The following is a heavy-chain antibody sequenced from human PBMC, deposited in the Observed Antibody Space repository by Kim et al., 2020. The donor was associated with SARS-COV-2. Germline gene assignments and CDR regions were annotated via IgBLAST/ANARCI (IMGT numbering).Heavy chain of an antibody. CDR1: GDSISIVSHH. V-gene: IGHV4-39*01. D-gene: IGHD2-15*01. CDR3: AKLAVVGWPTHDF. J-gene: IGHJ4*02. Sequence: SETLSLTCNVSGDSISIVSHHWGWIRQAPGKGLEWIGSIYYSGSTSYNPSLESRVTMSVDTSRNQFSLKLTSVTAADTAVYYCAKLAVVGWPTHDFWGQGTLVIVSS. CDR2: IYYSGST.